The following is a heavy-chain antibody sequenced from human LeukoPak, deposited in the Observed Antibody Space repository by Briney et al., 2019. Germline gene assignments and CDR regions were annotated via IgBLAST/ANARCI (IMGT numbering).Heavy chain of an antibody. J-gene: IGHJ6*02. Sequence: GASVKVSCKASGGTFSSYAISWVRQAPGQGLEWMGRIIPIFGIANYAQKFQGRVTITADKSTSTAYMELSSLRSEDTAVYYCARDLLHSSSWVYYGMDVWGQGTTVTVSS. V-gene: IGHV1-69*04. CDR1: GGTFSSYA. D-gene: IGHD6-13*01. CDR3: ARDLLHSSSWVYYGMDV. CDR2: IIPIFGIA.